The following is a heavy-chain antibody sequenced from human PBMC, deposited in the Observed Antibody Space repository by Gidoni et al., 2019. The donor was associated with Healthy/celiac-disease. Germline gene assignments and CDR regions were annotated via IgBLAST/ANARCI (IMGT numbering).Heavy chain of an antibody. V-gene: IGHV3-23*01. CDR3: AKRLIVVVPAAMLV. Sequence: EVQLLESGGGLVQPGGSLSLSCAASGFTFSSYAMSWVRQAPGKGLDWVSAISGSGGSTYYADSVKGRFTISRDNSKNTLYLQMNSLRAEDTAVYYCAKRLIVVVPAAMLVWGQGTTVTVSS. J-gene: IGHJ6*02. D-gene: IGHD2-2*01. CDR1: GFTFSSYA. CDR2: ISGSGGST.